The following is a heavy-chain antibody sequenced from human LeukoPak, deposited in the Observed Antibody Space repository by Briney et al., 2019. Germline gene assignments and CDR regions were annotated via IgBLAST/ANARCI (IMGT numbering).Heavy chain of an antibody. CDR2: ISSSSSYI. J-gene: IGHJ4*02. CDR1: GFTFSSYS. CDR3: ASFDIVVVPAALYGGTVDY. D-gene: IGHD2-2*01. V-gene: IGHV3-21*01. Sequence: PGGSLRLSCAASGFTFSSYSMNWVRQAPGKGLEWVSSISSSSSYIYYADSVKGRFTISRDNAKNSLYLQMNSLRAEDTAVYYCASFDIVVVPAALYGGTVDYWGRGTLVTVSS.